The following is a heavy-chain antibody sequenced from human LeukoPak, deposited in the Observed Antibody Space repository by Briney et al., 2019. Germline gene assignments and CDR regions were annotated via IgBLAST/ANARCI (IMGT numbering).Heavy chain of an antibody. J-gene: IGHJ4*02. V-gene: IGHV4-30-4*01. D-gene: IGHD5-18*01. CDR1: GGSISSGDYY. CDR2: IYYSGST. Sequence: SQTLSLTCTVSGGSISSGDYYWSWIRQPPGKGLEWIGYIYYSGSTYYNPPLKSRVTISVDTSKNQFSLKLSSVTAADTAVYYCARDCGYSYGYGPSGIDYWGQGTLVTVSS. CDR3: ARDCGYSYGYGPSGIDY.